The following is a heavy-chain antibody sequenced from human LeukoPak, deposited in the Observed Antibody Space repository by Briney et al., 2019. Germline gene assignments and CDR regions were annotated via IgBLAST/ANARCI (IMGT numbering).Heavy chain of an antibody. CDR1: RFTISSYA. D-gene: IGHD6-19*01. CDR2: ISGSSGST. J-gene: IGHJ4*02. V-gene: IGHV3-23*01. CDR3: AKDQLKSSGWYAS. Sequence: PGGSLRLSCAASRFTISSYAMSWVRQAPGKGLEWVSGISGSSGSTYYADSVKGRFTIARDKSKNTVYLQMNSLRAEDTAVYYCAKDQLKSSGWYASWGQGTLVTVSS.